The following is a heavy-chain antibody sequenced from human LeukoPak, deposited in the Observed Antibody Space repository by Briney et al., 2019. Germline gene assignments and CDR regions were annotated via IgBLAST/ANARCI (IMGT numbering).Heavy chain of an antibody. D-gene: IGHD6-13*01. CDR1: GFTFINYW. CDR3: AKEAAGADFDC. Sequence: PGGSLRLSCAASGFTFINYWMHWVRQAPGKGLVWVSRINGVGTTISYADSVKGRFTISRDNAKNTLYLQMNSLRAEDTAVYYCAKEAAGADFDCWGQGTLVTVSP. CDR2: INGVGTTI. V-gene: IGHV3-74*01. J-gene: IGHJ4*02.